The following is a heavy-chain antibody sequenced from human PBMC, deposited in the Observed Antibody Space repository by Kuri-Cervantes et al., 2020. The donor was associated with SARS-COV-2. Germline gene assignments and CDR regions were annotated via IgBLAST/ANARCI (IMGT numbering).Heavy chain of an antibody. V-gene: IGHV3-30*18. D-gene: IGHD5-12*01. CDR3: AKDRVRRGYSGYVILDY. CDR1: GFTFSSYG. CDR2: ISFGGTNK. J-gene: IGHJ4*02. Sequence: GESLKISCAASGFTFSSYGIHWVRQAPGKGLEWVAVISFGGTNKYYADSVKGRFTISRDNSKNTLYLQMNSLRAEDTAVYYCAKDRVRRGYSGYVILDYWGQGTLVTVSS.